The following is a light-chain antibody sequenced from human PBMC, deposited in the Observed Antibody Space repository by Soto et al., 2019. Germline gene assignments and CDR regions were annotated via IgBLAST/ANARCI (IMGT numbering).Light chain of an antibody. J-gene: IGLJ3*02. V-gene: IGLV2-23*02. CDR2: EVT. Sequence: QSVLPQPASVSGSPGQSITISCTGTSSDVGSYNLVSWYQQHPGKAPKLMISEVTKRPSGISARFSGSKSGNTASLTISGLQAEDESDYYCCSYAGSSTWGFGGGTKVTVL. CDR3: CSYAGSSTWG. CDR1: SSDVGSYNL.